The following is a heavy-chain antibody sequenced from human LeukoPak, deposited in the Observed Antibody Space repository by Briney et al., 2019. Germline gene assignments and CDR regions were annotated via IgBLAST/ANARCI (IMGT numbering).Heavy chain of an antibody. CDR1: GYTLTELS. J-gene: IGHJ6*04. V-gene: IGHV1-24*01. D-gene: IGHD3-10*01. Sequence: GASVKVSCKVSGYTLTELSMHWVRQAPGEGLEWMGGFDPEDGETIYAQKFQGRVTMTEDTSTDTAYMELSSLRSEDTAVYYCATDRRVRGVTSHYGMDVWGKGTTVTVSS. CDR3: ATDRRVRGVTSHYGMDV. CDR2: FDPEDGET.